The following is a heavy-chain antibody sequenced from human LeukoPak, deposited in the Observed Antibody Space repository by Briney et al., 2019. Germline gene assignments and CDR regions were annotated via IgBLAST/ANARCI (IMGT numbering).Heavy chain of an antibody. CDR2: IYPGDSDT. D-gene: IGHD1-14*01. CDR3: ARRTSANAFDI. CDR1: GYSFTSYW. Sequence: GESLKISCKGSGYSFTSYWIGWVRQMPGKGLEWMGIIYPGDSDTRYSPSFQGQVTISADKSITTAYLQWSSLKASDTAIYYCARRTSANAFDIWGQGTMVTVSS. V-gene: IGHV5-51*01. J-gene: IGHJ3*02.